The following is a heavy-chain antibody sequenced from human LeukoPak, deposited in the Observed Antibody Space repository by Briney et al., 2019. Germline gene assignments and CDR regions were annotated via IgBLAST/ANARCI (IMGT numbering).Heavy chain of an antibody. CDR2: ISYDGSNK. CDR1: GFTFSSYG. CDR3: VRGAPCGPLTPGWFDY. V-gene: IGHV3-30*03. D-gene: IGHD2-15*01. J-gene: IGHJ4*02. Sequence: GGSLRLSCAASGFTFSSYGMHWVRQAPGKGLEWVAVISYDGSNKYYADSVKGRFTISRDNSKNTLYLQMNSLRAEDTAVYYCVRGAPCGPLTPGWFDYWGQGTLVTVSS.